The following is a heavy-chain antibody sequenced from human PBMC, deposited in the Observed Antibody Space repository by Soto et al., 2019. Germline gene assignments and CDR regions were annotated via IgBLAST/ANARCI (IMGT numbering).Heavy chain of an antibody. V-gene: IGHV4-4*02. CDR1: GGSISISNW. Sequence: SETLAVTCAISGGSISISNWWSWVRQPPVKGLEWIGEIYHSGSTNYNPSLKGRVTISVDKSKNQFSLKLSSVTAADTAVYYCARRKKHTYARYNWNAGWFDPWGQGTLVTVSS. D-gene: IGHD1-20*01. CDR2: IYHSGST. J-gene: IGHJ5*02. CDR3: ARRKKHTYARYNWNAGWFDP.